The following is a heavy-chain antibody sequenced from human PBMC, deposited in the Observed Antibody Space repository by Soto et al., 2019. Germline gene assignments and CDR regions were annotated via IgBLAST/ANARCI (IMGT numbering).Heavy chain of an antibody. CDR2: ISAYNGNT. CDR1: GYTFTSYG. CDR3: ARDRISIFRVVIGLSAFVN. Sequence: ASVKVSCKASGYTFTSYGISWVRQAPGQGLEWMGWISAYNGNTNYAQKLQGRVTMTTDTSTSTAYMELRSLRSDDTAVYYCARDRISIFRVVIGLSAFVNCCQGTMVTV. J-gene: IGHJ3*02. V-gene: IGHV1-18*01. D-gene: IGHD3-10*01.